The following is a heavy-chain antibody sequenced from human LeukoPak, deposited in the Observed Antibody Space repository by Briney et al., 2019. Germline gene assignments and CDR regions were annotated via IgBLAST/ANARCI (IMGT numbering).Heavy chain of an antibody. V-gene: IGHV3-11*04. J-gene: IGHJ6*03. CDR1: GFTFSDYY. D-gene: IGHD3-10*01. CDR2: ISSSGSTI. CDR3: ARQIVVRGVRYYYYMDV. Sequence: GGSLRLSCAASGFTFSDYYMSWIRQAPGKGLEWVSYISSSGSTIYYADSAKGRFTISRDNAKNSLYLQMSSLRAEDTAVYYCARQIVVRGVRYYYYMDVWGKGTTVTVSS.